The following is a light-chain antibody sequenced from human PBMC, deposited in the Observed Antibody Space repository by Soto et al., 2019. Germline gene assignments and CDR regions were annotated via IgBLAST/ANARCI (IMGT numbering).Light chain of an antibody. Sequence: QSVLTQPPSVSGAPGQRVTISCTGSSSNIGAGYDVHWYQQLPGTAPKLVIYGNSNRPSGVPDRFSGSKSGTSASLAITGLQAEDEAASYCPSYASSLRGVVFGGGTKLT. V-gene: IGLV1-40*01. CDR1: SSNIGAGYD. CDR2: GNS. CDR3: PSYASSLRGVV. J-gene: IGLJ2*01.